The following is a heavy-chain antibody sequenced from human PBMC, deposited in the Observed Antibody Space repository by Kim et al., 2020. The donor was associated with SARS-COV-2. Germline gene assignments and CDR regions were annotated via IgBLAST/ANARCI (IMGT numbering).Heavy chain of an antibody. D-gene: IGHD3-10*01. V-gene: IGHV4-59*01. CDR3: ARVGPYYGSGSYYNTHAFDI. Sequence: RVTISVDTSKNQFSLKLSSVTAADTAVYYCARVGPYYGSGSYYNTHAFDIWGQGTMVTVSS. J-gene: IGHJ3*02.